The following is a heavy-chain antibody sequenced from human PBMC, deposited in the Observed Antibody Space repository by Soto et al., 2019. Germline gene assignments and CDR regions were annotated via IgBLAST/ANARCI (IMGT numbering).Heavy chain of an antibody. D-gene: IGHD6-25*01. J-gene: IGHJ4*02. Sequence: PSETLSLTCTVSGGSISSSSYYWGWIRQPPGKGLEWIGSIYYSGSTFYSPSLRSRVTISVDTSKNQFSLRVSSVTAADTAVYNCAREYSSAPDYWGQGTLVTVSS. CDR1: GGSISSSSYY. CDR2: IYYSGST. CDR3: AREYSSAPDY. V-gene: IGHV4-39*02.